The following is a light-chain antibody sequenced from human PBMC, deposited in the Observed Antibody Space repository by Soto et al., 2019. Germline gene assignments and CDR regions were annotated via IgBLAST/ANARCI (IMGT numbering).Light chain of an antibody. CDR3: QQSYSTPPT. CDR2: AAS. CDR1: QSISSY. J-gene: IGKJ1*01. V-gene: IGKV1-39*01. Sequence: DIQMTQSPSSLSASVGDRVTITCRASQSISSYFNWYQQKPGKAPKLLIYAASSLQSGVPSSFSGSGSGTDFTLTISSLQPEDFATYYCQQSYSTPPTFGQGTKV.